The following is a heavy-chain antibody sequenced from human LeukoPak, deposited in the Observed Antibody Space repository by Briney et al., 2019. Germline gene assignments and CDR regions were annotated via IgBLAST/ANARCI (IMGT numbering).Heavy chain of an antibody. CDR1: GYTFTSYG. J-gene: IGHJ4*02. V-gene: IGHV1-18*01. CDR3: ARDYSHYDFWSGYLYFDY. D-gene: IGHD3-3*01. Sequence: ASVKVSCKASGYTFTSYGISWVRQAPGQGLEWMGWISAYNGNTNYAQKLQGRVTMTTDTSTSTAYMELRSLRSDDTAVYYCARDYSHYDFWSGYLYFDYWGQGTLVTVSS. CDR2: ISAYNGNT.